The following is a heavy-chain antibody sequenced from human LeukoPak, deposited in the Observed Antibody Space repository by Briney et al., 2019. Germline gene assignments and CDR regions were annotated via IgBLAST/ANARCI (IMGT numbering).Heavy chain of an antibody. CDR3: ARSWAYYGSPPSAFDI. D-gene: IGHD3-22*01. CDR1: GGTFGSYA. V-gene: IGHV1-69*13. CDR2: IIPIFGTA. J-gene: IGHJ3*02. Sequence: GASVKVSCTAPGGTFGSYAISWVRQAPGQGLEWMGGIIPIFGTANYAQKFQDRVTITADESTSTAYMELSSLRSEDTAVYYCARSWAYYGSPPSAFDIWGQGTMVTVSS.